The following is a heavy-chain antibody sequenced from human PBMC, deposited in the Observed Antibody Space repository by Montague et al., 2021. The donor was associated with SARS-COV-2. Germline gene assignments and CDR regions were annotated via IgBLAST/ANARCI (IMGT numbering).Heavy chain of an antibody. J-gene: IGHJ4*02. V-gene: IGHV4-38-2*02. CDR3: ARAGVGIFDFSYFDS. CDR2: RYQKGAT. CDR1: GFSISGGYY. Sequence: SETLSLTCSVSGFSISGGYYCGWLRPTPGRGLERIGSRYQKGATYYSPSHKRQVTILLDTSKNQFSLSLTSVTAADTAVYYCARAGVGIFDFSYFDSWGQGSLVIVSS. D-gene: IGHD3-3*01.